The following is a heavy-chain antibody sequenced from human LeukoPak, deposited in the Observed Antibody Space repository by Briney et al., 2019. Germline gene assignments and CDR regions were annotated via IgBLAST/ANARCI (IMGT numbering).Heavy chain of an antibody. CDR1: GFTFTAYY. Sequence: ASVKVSCKASGFTFTAYYMHWVRQAPGQGLEWMGIINPSADSTNYAQKFQGRVTMTRDMSTSTVCMDLSSLTSEDTAVYYCARGHPSATGYSSGWYFHYWGQGTLVTVSS. J-gene: IGHJ4*02. CDR3: ARGHPSATGYSSGWYFHY. D-gene: IGHD6-19*01. CDR2: INPSADST. V-gene: IGHV1-46*01.